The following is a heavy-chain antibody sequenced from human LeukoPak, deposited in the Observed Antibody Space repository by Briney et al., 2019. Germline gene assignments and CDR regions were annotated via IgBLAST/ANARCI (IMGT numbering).Heavy chain of an antibody. J-gene: IGHJ4*02. Sequence: SETLSLTCTVSGGSISSGGYYWSWIRQHPGKGLEWIGYIYYSGSTYYNPSLKSRVTISVDTSKNQFSLKLSSVTAADTAVYYCAGSHYDFWSGYWAHFDYWGQGTLVTVSS. CDR3: AGSHYDFWSGYWAHFDY. CDR1: GGSISSGGYY. D-gene: IGHD3-3*01. CDR2: IYYSGST. V-gene: IGHV4-31*03.